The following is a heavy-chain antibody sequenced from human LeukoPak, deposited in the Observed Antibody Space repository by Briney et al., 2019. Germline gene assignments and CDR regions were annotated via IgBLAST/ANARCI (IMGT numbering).Heavy chain of an antibody. V-gene: IGHV1-46*01. CDR3: ARSELQFDYFDY. D-gene: IGHD1-26*01. J-gene: IGHJ4*02. CDR2: INPSGGST. CDR1: GYTFTGYY. Sequence: ASVKVSCKASGYTFTGYYMHWVRQAPGQGLEWMGIINPSGGSTSYAQKFQGRVTMTRDTSTSTVYMQLSSLRSEDTAVYYCARSELQFDYFDYWGQGTLVTVSS.